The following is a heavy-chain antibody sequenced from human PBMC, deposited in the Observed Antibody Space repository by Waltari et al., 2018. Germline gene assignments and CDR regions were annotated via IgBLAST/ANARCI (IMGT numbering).Heavy chain of an antibody. J-gene: IGHJ4*02. CDR2: INHSGST. D-gene: IGHD1-7*01. CDR3: ARVRYNWNYDG. V-gene: IGHV4-34*01. Sequence: QVQLQQWGAGLLKPSETLYLTCAVYGGSFSGYYGSWIRQPPGKGLEWIGEINHSGSTNYNTSLKIPVTISVDTSTNQFALTLSSVTAADTAVYSCARVRYNWNYDGWGQGTLVTVSS. CDR1: GGSFSGYY.